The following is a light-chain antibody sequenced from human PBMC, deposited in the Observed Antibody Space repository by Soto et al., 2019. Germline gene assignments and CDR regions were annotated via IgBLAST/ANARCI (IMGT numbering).Light chain of an antibody. CDR1: QSVLRGSNSKNL. CDR2: WAS. CDR3: QQYFTTPHT. Sequence: DIVLTQSPGSLAVSLGETATIKCKSSQSVLRGSNSKNLLAWHQQKPGQPTKVLIYWASTRAGGVPDRFSGSGSGTDFTLTITNVQADDVAVYYCQQYFTTPHTFGPGTKVEIK. V-gene: IGKV4-1*01. J-gene: IGKJ2*01.